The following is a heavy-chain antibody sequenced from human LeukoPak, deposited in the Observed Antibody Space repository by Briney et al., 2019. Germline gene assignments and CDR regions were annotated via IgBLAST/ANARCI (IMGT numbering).Heavy chain of an antibody. CDR1: GFTVSSNY. V-gene: IGHV3-48*04. CDR2: ISSSSSTI. J-gene: IGHJ3*01. D-gene: IGHD3-22*01. CDR3: ARDRYYYDSSGYPPFSV. Sequence: PGGSLRLSCAASGFTVSSNYMSWVRQAPGKGLEWVSYISSSSSTIYYADSVKGRFTISRDNAKNSLYLQMNSLRAEDTAVYYCARDRYYYDSSGYPPFSVWGQGTMVTVSS.